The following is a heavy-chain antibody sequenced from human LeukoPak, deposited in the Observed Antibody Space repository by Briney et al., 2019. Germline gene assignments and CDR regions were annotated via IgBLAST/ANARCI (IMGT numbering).Heavy chain of an antibody. Sequence: ETLSLTCTVSGGSISSSSYYWGWIRQPPGKGLEWVSYISSSSSTIYYADSVKGRFTISRDNAKNSLYLQMNSLRDEDTAVYYCARENNDYVWGSYRPHVGVKNDYWGQGTLVTVSS. J-gene: IGHJ4*02. V-gene: IGHV3-48*02. CDR3: ARENNDYVWGSYRPHVGVKNDY. D-gene: IGHD3-16*02. CDR1: GGSISSSS. CDR2: ISSSSSTI.